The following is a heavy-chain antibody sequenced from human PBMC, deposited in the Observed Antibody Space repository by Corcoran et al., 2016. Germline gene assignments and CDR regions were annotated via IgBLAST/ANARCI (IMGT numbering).Heavy chain of an antibody. J-gene: IGHJ4*02. CDR2: ISYDGSNK. V-gene: IGHV3-30*18. Sequence: QVQLVESGGGVVQPGRSLRLSCAASGFTFSSYGMHWVRQAPGKGLEWVAVISYDGSNKYYADSVKGRFTISRDNSKNTLYLQMNSLRAEDTAVYYCAKGGRPTSYIAAPTYWGQGTLVTVSS. CDR3: AKGGRPTSYIAAPTY. CDR1: GFTFSSYG. D-gene: IGHD6-13*01.